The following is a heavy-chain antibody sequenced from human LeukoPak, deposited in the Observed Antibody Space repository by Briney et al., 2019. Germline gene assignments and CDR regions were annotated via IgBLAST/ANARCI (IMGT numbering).Heavy chain of an antibody. CDR2: IIPIFGTA. CDR1: GGTFSSYA. V-gene: IGHV1-69*13. D-gene: IGHD2-2*01. CDR3: ARAEEVGYCSSTSCYAY. J-gene: IGHJ4*02. Sequence: SVKVSCKASGGTFSSYAISWVRQAPGQGLEWMGGIIPIFGTANYAQKFQGRVTITADESTSTAYMELNSLRSEDTAVYYCARAEEVGYCSSTSCYAYWGQGTLVTVSS.